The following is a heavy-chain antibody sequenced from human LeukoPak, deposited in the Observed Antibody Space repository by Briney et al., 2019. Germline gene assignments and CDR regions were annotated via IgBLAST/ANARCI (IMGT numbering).Heavy chain of an antibody. CDR2: ISLNGNKT. D-gene: IGHD2-2*01. J-gene: IGHJ3*02. CDR3: AKDNFKCSSTSCYEYAFDI. Sequence: GGSLRLSCAASGFTFRAYAMTWVRQAPRKGLEWVSTISLNGNKTYYADSVKGRFTTCRDNSKNTMCLQMSSLRAEDTAVYYCAKDNFKCSSTSCYEYAFDIWGQGTMVTVSS. V-gene: IGHV3-23*01. CDR1: GFTFRAYA.